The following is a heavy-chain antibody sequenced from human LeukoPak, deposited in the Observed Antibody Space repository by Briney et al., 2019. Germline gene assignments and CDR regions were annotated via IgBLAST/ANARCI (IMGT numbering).Heavy chain of an antibody. Sequence: GGSLRLSCAASGFAVSSNYMSWVRQAPGKGLEWVSVIYSGGSTYYADSVKGRFTISRDNSKNTLYLQMNSLRAEDTAVYYCARVDYGDYGFDYWGQGTLVTVSS. CDR2: IYSGGST. V-gene: IGHV3-66*01. CDR3: ARVDYGDYGFDY. CDR1: GFAVSSNY. D-gene: IGHD4-17*01. J-gene: IGHJ4*02.